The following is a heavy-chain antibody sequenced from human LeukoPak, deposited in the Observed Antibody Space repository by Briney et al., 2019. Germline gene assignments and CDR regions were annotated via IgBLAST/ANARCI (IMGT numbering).Heavy chain of an antibody. V-gene: IGHV4-31*03. CDR2: IYYSGTT. CDR3: ARRYCSGGSCRGWYFDL. J-gene: IGHJ2*01. Sequence: SETLSLTCTVSGGSISSGDFYWSWIRQHPGKGLEWIGYIYYSGTTYYSPSLKSRVTISLDTTKNQFSLKLSSVTAADTAVYYCARRYCSGGSCRGWYFDLWGRGTLVTVSS. CDR1: GGSISSGDFY. D-gene: IGHD2-15*01.